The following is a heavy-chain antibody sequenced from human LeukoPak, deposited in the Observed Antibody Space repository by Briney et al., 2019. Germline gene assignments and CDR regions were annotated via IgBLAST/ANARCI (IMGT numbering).Heavy chain of an antibody. V-gene: IGHV1-2*02. CDR3: ARDWRYDILTGYYEIDY. CDR1: GYTFTGYY. J-gene: IGHJ4*02. D-gene: IGHD3-9*01. CDR2: INPNSGGT. Sequence: GASVKVSCKASGYTFTGYYMHWVRQAPGQGLEWMGRINPNSGGTNYAQKFQGRVTMTRDTSISTAYMELSRLRSDDTAVYYCARDWRYDILTGYYEIDYWGQGTLVTVSS.